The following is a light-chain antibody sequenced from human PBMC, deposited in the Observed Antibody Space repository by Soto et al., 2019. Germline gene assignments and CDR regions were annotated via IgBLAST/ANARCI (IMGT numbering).Light chain of an antibody. CDR2: SNN. J-gene: IGLJ1*01. Sequence: QPVLTQPPSASGTPGQRVTISCSGSRSSVGSNTVNWYQHLPGTAPKLLIYSNNHRPSGVPDRFSASKAGASASLAISGLQPEDEGDYYCAAWDASLGGFYVFGSGTKVTVL. CDR1: RSSVGSNT. V-gene: IGLV1-44*01. CDR3: AAWDASLGGFYV.